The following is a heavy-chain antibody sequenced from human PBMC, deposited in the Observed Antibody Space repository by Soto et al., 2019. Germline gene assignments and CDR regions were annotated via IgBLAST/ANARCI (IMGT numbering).Heavy chain of an antibody. CDR3: ARAGYCSGGSCYSGWFDP. V-gene: IGHV1-69*01. J-gene: IGHJ5*02. Sequence: QVQLVQSGAEVKKPGSSVKVSCKASGGTFSSYAISWVRQAPGQGLEWMGGIIPIFGTANYAQKFQGRVTITADESTSTAHMELSSLRSEDTAVYYCARAGYCSGGSCYSGWFDPWGQGTLVTVSS. CDR1: GGTFSSYA. CDR2: IIPIFGTA. D-gene: IGHD2-15*01.